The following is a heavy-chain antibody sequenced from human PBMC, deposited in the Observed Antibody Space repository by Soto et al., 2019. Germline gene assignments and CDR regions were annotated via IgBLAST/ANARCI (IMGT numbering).Heavy chain of an antibody. CDR1: GYTFTAYG. V-gene: IGHV1-18*01. CDR2: VGTANANT. D-gene: IGHD3-9*01. Sequence: QVQLVQSGPEVTMPGASVKVSCKSSGYTFTAYGLAWLRQAPGQRPEWLGWVGTANANTNYAEKFQGRITMTSDRPMTTTYMALRSLSTDDTVVYYCPRYLNTEPTAYYSFAYWGQGT. J-gene: IGHJ4*02. CDR3: PRYLNTEPTAYYSFAY.